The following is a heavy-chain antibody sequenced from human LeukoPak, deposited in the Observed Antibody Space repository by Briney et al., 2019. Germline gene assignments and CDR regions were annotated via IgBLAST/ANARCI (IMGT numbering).Heavy chain of an antibody. V-gene: IGHV3-7*01. J-gene: IGHJ4*02. Sequence: AGGSLRLSCAASGFTFSNSWMNWVRQAPGKGLEWVAQIKQNGSEIYYMDSVKGRFTISRDDATNSVYLQMNSLRAEDTAIYYCATDRGLYWGQGTLVTVS. CDR3: ATDRGLY. CDR1: GFTFSNSW. CDR2: IKQNGSEI. D-gene: IGHD3/OR15-3a*01.